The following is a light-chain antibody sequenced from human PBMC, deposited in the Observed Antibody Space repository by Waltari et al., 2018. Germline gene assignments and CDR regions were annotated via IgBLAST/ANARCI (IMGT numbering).Light chain of an antibody. CDR2: AVS. V-gene: IGKV1-6*02. J-gene: IGKJ4*01. CDR1: QSVYNN. CDR3: QHYYDYPLT. Sequence: IQMTQSPSPLSASVGDRVTISCRASQSVYNNLAWYQQKPGKAPKLLLYAVSTLQSGIPSRFSGSGSGTQFTLTINNLQPEDSGTYICQHYYDYPLTFGGGTNVEI.